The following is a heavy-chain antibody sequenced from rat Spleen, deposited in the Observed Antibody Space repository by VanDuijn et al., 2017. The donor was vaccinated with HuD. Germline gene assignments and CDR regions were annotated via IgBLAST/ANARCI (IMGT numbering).Heavy chain of an antibody. Sequence: QVQLKESGPGLVQPSQTLSLTCTVSGFSLTSNSVHWVRQPPGKGLEWMGGIWGDGSTDYNSALKSRLSISRDTSKSQVFLKMNSLQTEDTATYYCARDRTGPWDYWGQGVMVTVSS. V-gene: IGHV2-1*01. CDR2: IWGDGST. J-gene: IGHJ2*01. CDR3: ARDRTGPWDY. D-gene: IGHD3-2*01. CDR1: GFSLTSNS.